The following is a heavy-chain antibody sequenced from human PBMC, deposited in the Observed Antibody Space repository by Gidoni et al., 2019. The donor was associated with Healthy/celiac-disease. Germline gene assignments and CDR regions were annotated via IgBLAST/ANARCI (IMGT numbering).Heavy chain of an antibody. CDR3: ARHYDILTGYSGMDV. CDR1: GFPFSSYS. Sequence: EVQLVESGGGLVKPGGSLRLSCAASGFPFSSYSMNWVRQAPGKGLEWVSSISSSSSYIYYADSVKGRFTISRDNAKNSLYLQMNSLRAEDTAVYYCARHYDILTGYSGMDVWGQGTTVTVSS. J-gene: IGHJ6*02. D-gene: IGHD3-9*01. CDR2: ISSSSSYI. V-gene: IGHV3-21*01.